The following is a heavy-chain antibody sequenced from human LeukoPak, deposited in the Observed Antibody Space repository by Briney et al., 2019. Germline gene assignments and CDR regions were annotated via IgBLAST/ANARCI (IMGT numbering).Heavy chain of an antibody. V-gene: IGHV3-43*01. J-gene: IGHJ4*02. CDR2: IIWDGASK. D-gene: IGHD3-9*01. Sequence: GGSLRLSCAASGFTFDDYTMHCVRQAPGKGLEWVSLIIWDGASKYYADSVKGRFPISRDNAKNSMYLQMNSLRAEDTALYYCAKGVDYDILTGLPTWGQGTLVTVSS. CDR3: AKGVDYDILTGLPT. CDR1: GFTFDDYT.